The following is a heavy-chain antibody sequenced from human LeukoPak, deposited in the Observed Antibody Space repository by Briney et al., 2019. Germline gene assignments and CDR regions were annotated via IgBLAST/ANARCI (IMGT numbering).Heavy chain of an antibody. CDR1: GYTFTSYG. D-gene: IGHD3-22*01. CDR3: ARDGYYYDSSGYPYYYYYGMDV. J-gene: IGHJ6*02. CDR2: ISAYNGNT. Sequence: VSVKVSCKASGYTFTSYGISWVRQAPGQGLEWMGWISAYNGNTNYAQKLQGRVTMTTDTSTSTAYMELRSPRSDDTAVYYCARDGYYYDSSGYPYYYYYGMDVWGQGTTVTVSS. V-gene: IGHV1-18*01.